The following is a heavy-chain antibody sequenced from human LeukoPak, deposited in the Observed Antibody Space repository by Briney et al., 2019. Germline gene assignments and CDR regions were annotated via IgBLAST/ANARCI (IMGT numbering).Heavy chain of an antibody. CDR3: ATEFNYYGSGSYG. CDR2: IRHNGSDK. D-gene: IGHD3-10*01. CDR1: GFTFNKYG. J-gene: IGHJ4*02. Sequence: GGSLRLSCAASGFTFNKYGMHWVRQAPGKGLEWVAFIRHNGSDKYYIGSVKDRFIISRDNSKNTLYLQMNSLRTEDTAVYYCATEFNYYGSGSYGWGQGTLVTVSS. V-gene: IGHV3-30*02.